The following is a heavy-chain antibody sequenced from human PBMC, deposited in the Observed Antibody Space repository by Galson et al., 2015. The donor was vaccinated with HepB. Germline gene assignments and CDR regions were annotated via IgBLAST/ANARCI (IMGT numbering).Heavy chain of an antibody. D-gene: IGHD1-1*01. CDR1: GGTFSSYA. Sequence: SVKVSCKASGGTFSSYAISWVRQAPGQGLEWMGGIIPIFGTANYAQKFQGRVTITADESTSTAYMELSSLRSEDTAVHYCARASQRNDDAFDIWGQGTMVTVSS. V-gene: IGHV1-69*13. J-gene: IGHJ3*02. CDR3: ARASQRNDDAFDI. CDR2: IIPIFGTA.